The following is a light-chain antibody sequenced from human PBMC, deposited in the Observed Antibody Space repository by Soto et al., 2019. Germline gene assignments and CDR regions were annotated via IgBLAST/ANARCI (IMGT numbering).Light chain of an antibody. CDR2: SAS. Sequence: EIQLTQSPSTLSSSLGDRVTLTCRASQGVSSYLDWYQEKPGKAPKLLLYSASTWQNGVPSRFSGSGSGTDFTLTISSLQPEDFATYYCQQLNSYPPPFGGGTKVEIK. J-gene: IGKJ4*01. CDR3: QQLNSYPPP. V-gene: IGKV1-9*01. CDR1: QGVSSY.